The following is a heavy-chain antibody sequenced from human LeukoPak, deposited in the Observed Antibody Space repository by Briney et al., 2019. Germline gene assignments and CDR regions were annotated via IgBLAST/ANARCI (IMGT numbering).Heavy chain of an antibody. V-gene: IGHV3-30*18. Sequence: GGSLRLSCAASGFTFSSYWMSWVHQAPGKGLEWVALISYDGGDKYYAESMKGRITISRDNAENTLYLQMNNLRPDDTAFYFCVKEGVEYSYSYGDYWGQGTLVTVSS. CDR3: VKEGVEYSYSYGDY. D-gene: IGHD3-16*01. CDR1: GFTFSSYW. CDR2: ISYDGGDK. J-gene: IGHJ4*02.